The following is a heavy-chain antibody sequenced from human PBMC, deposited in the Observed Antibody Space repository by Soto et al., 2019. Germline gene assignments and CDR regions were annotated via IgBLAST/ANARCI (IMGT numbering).Heavy chain of an antibody. CDR1: GFTFSSYS. CDR2: ISSSSSYI. CDR3: ARDVRASGEMFDY. V-gene: IGHV3-21*04. Sequence: GGSLRLSCAASGFTFSSYSMNWVRQAPGKGLEWVSSISSSSSYIYYADSVKGRFTISRDNAKNSLYLQMNSLRVEDTAIYYCARDVRASGEMFDYWGQGTQVTVSS. D-gene: IGHD4-17*01. J-gene: IGHJ4*02.